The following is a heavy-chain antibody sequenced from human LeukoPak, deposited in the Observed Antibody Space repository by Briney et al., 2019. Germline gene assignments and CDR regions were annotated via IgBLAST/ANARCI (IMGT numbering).Heavy chain of an antibody. Sequence: GGSLRLSCVASGFTFNYIWMTWVRQAPGKGLEWIGRIKSIADGGTTDFAAPVKGRFSISRDDSGNTLYLQMNTLKTEDTALYYCSTLATGSYGVDVWGQGTTVTVSS. CDR2: IKSIADGGTT. CDR1: GFTFNYIW. J-gene: IGHJ6*02. D-gene: IGHD1-1*01. V-gene: IGHV3-15*01. CDR3: STLATGSYGVDV.